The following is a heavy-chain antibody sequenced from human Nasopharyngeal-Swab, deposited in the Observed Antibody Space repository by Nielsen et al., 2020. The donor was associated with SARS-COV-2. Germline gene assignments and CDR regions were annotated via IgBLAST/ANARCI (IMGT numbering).Heavy chain of an antibody. D-gene: IGHD6-19*01. V-gene: IGHV1-18*01. CDR2: ISAYNGNT. J-gene: IGHJ5*02. CDR1: GYTFTSYG. CDR3: ATGPPVAGHNWFDP. Sequence: ASVKVSCKASGYTFTSYGISWVRQAPGQGLEWMGWISAYNGNTNYAQKLQGRVTMTTDTSTSTAYMELRSLRSDDTAVYYCATGPPVAGHNWFDPWGQGTLVTVSS.